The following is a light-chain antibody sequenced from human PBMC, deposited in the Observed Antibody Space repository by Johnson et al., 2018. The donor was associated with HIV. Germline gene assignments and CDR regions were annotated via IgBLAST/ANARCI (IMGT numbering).Light chain of an antibody. CDR3: GTWDSSLSAHYV. V-gene: IGLV1-51*01. J-gene: IGLJ1*01. CDR1: SSNIGNNY. CDR2: DNN. Sequence: QSVLTQPPSVSAAPGQKVTISCSGSSSNIGNNYVSWYQQLPGTAPKLLIYDNNKLPSGIPDRFSGSKSGTSATLGITGLQTGDEADYYCGTWDSSLSAHYVFGSGT.